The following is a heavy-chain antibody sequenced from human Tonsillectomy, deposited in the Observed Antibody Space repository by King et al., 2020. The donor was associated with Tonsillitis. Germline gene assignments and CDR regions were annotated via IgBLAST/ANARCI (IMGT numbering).Heavy chain of an antibody. J-gene: IGHJ6*02. D-gene: IGHD2-15*01. V-gene: IGHV3-30*02. CDR3: SKDREYCSGGSCLYDSYYGMDV. CDR2: LRYDGSNK. Sequence: VQLVESGGGVVQPGGSLRLSCAASGFTFSKNGMHWVRQAPGKGLEWVAFLRYDGSNKYYADSVKGRFTISRDNSKNTLYLQMNSLRTEDTAVYYCSKDREYCSGGSCLYDSYYGMDVWGQGTTVTVSS. CDR1: GFTFSKNG.